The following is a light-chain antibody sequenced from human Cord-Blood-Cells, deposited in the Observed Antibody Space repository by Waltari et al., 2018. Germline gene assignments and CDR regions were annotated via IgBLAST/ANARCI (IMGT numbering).Light chain of an antibody. CDR2: KVS. CDR3: SSYTSSSTRV. CDR1: SSDVGGYNY. V-gene: IGLV2-14*01. Sequence: QSALTQPASVSGSPGQSITISCTGTSSDVGGYNYVSWYQQHPGKAPKLMIDKVSNRPSGVSKRFSGSKSGNTACLTISGLQAEDEAEYYFSSYTSSSTRVFGGGTKLTVL. J-gene: IGLJ3*02.